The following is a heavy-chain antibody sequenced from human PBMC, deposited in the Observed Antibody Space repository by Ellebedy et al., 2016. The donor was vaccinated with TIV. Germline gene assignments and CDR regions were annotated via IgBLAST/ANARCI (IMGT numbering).Heavy chain of an antibody. J-gene: IGHJ4*02. D-gene: IGHD4-17*01. V-gene: IGHV3-21*01. CDR3: VRDPHDYGIDHGGF. CDR2: ISSTSAYI. CDR1: GFSFRKNT. Sequence: PGGSLRLSCAASGFSFRKNTIHWVRQAPGKGLEWVASISSTSAYIYYADSVKGRFTISRDNAKNSLFLQMTSLRAEDTAEYYGVRDPHDYGIDHGGFWGQGTLVTVSS.